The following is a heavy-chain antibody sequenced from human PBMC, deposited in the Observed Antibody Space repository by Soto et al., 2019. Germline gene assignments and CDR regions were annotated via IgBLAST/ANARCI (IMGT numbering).Heavy chain of an antibody. CDR3: AKSRDHSGGNYYYMDV. J-gene: IGHJ6*03. CDR1: GFTFSSYA. V-gene: IGHV3-23*01. D-gene: IGHD3-10*01. Sequence: GGSLRLSCAASGFTFSSYAMSWVRQAPGKGLEWVSAISGSGGSTYYADSVKGRFTISRDNSKNTLYLQMNSLRAEDTAVYYCAKSRDHSGGNYYYMDVWGKGTTVTVSS. CDR2: ISGSGGST.